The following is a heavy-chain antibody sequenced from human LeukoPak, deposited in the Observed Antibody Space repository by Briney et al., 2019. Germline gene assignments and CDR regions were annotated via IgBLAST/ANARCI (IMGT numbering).Heavy chain of an antibody. CDR2: IYYSGST. J-gene: IGHJ3*01. CDR1: GGSISSSSYY. Sequence: PSETLSLTCTVSGGSISSSSYYWGWIRQPPGKGLEWIGSIYYSGSTYYNPSLKSRVTISVDTSKNQFSLKLSSVTAADTAVYYCARDVHIYGNAFGVWGQGTMVTVSS. CDR3: ARDVHIYGNAFGV. V-gene: IGHV4-39*07. D-gene: IGHD1-1*01.